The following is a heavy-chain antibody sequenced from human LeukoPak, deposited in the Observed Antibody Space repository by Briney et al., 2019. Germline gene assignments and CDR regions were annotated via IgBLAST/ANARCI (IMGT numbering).Heavy chain of an antibody. CDR2: ITTSSDYM. Sequence: GGSLRLSCAASGFTFSTYNMAWVRQAPGKGLEWVSSITTSSDYMYYADSLRGRFTTSRDNSKNSLYLQMSSLRAEDTAVYYCAKGVSKNPWGQGTLVTVSS. V-gene: IGHV3-21*01. CDR3: AKGVSKNP. CDR1: GFTFSTYN. J-gene: IGHJ5*02.